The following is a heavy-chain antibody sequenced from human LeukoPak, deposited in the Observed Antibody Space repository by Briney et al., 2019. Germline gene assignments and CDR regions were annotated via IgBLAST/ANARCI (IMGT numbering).Heavy chain of an antibody. J-gene: IGHJ4*02. CDR1: GGSISSYY. D-gene: IGHD4-17*01. CDR3: AGGSPYGDYVDY. V-gene: IGHV4-59*01. Sequence: PSETLSLTCTVSGGSISSYYWSWIRQPPGKGLEWIGYIYYSGSTNYNPSLKSRVTISVDTSKNQFSLKLSSVTAADTAVYYCAGGSPYGDYVDYWGQGTLVTVSS. CDR2: IYYSGST.